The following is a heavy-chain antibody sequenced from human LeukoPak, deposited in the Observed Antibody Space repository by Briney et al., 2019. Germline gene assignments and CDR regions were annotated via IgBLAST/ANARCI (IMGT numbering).Heavy chain of an antibody. Sequence: SETLSLTCTVSGGSISSSSYYWGWIRQPPGKGLEWIGSIYSSGSTYYNPSLKSRVTISVDTSKNQFSLKLSSVTAADTAVYYCARSGSGYLRYYFDYWGQGTLVTVSS. CDR1: GGSISSSSYY. CDR3: ARSGSGYLRYYFDY. D-gene: IGHD5-12*01. J-gene: IGHJ4*02. CDR2: IYSSGST. V-gene: IGHV4-39*07.